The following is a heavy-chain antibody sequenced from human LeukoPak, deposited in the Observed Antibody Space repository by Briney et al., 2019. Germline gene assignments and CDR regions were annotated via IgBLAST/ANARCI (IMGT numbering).Heavy chain of an antibody. CDR2: IYPGDSDT. D-gene: IGHD3-10*01. J-gene: IGHJ6*02. CDR3: ARRSGDYFYGLDV. V-gene: IGHV5-51*01. CDR1: GYRFSSYW. Sequence: HGESLKISCKDSGYRFSSYWIVWVRQMPGKGLEWMGIIYPGDSDTTYSPSFQGQVTISADKSINPAYLQWSSLQASDTAIYYCARRSGDYFYGLDVWGQGTTVTVSS.